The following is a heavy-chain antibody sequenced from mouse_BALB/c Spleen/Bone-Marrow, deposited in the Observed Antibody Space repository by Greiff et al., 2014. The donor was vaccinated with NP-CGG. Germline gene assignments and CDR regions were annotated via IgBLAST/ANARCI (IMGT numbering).Heavy chain of an antibody. J-gene: IGHJ2*01. V-gene: IGHV14-1*02. CDR1: GFNIKDYY. Sequence: EVKLVESGAELVRPGALVKLSYKASGFNIKDYYMHWVKQRPEQGLEWIGWIDPENGNTIYDPKFQGKASITADTSSNTAYLQLSSLTSEDTAVYYCVAYYRYEYYFDYWGQGTTLTVSS. CDR2: IDPENGNT. CDR3: VAYYRYEYYFDY. D-gene: IGHD2-14*01.